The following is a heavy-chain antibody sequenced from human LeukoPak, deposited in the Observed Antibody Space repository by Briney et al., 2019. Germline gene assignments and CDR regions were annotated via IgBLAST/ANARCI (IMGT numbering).Heavy chain of an antibody. CDR1: GYTFTSYY. CDR2: INPSGGST. CDR3: ASTGERRNSIHGLSVSYYYGMDV. Sequence: GASVKVSCKASGYTFTSYYMHWVRQAPGQGLEWMGIINPSGGSTSYAQKFQGRVTMTRDTSTSTIYMELSSLRSEDTAVYYCASTGERRNSIHGLSVSYYYGMDVWGQGTTVTVSS. V-gene: IGHV1-46*01. D-gene: IGHD3-10*01. J-gene: IGHJ6*02.